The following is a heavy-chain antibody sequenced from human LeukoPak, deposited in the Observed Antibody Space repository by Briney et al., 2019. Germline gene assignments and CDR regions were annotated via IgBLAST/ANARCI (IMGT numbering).Heavy chain of an antibody. D-gene: IGHD3-9*01. CDR3: ARDQTYYDSLTGYHYGQFDY. CDR2: ISGSAGST. V-gene: IGHV3-23*01. CDR1: GFTFSSYA. Sequence: PGGSLRLSCAASGFTFSSYAMSWVRQAPGKGLEWVSAISGSAGSTYYADSVKGRFTISRDNSKNTLYLQMNSLRAEDTAVYYCARDQTYYDSLTGYHYGQFDYWGQGTLVTVSS. J-gene: IGHJ4*02.